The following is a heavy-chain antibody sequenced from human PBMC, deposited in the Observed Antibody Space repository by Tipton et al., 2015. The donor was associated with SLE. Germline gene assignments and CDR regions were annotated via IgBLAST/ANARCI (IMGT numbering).Heavy chain of an antibody. J-gene: IGHJ4*02. CDR2: ISGSST. Sequence: SGFSVRSYAIHWVRQAPGKGLEWVSGISGSSTYNADSVMGRFTITRDIAKNTVYLQMNGLRAEDTAVYYCAKDHRAADSDFWSGYYFDYWGQGTLVTVSS. CDR1: GFSVRSYA. V-gene: IGHV3-23*01. CDR3: AKDHRAADSDFWSGYYFDY. D-gene: IGHD3-3*01.